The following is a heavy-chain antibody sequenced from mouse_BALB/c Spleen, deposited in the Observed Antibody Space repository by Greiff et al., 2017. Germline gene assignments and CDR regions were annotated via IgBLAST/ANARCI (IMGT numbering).Heavy chain of an antibody. V-gene: IGHV1-18*01. Sequence: VQLQQSGPELVKPGASVKISCKTSGYTFTEYTMHWVKQSHGKSLEWIGGIYPNNGGTSYNQKFKGKATLTVDKSSSTAYMELRSLTSEDSAVYYCTRSYYDSSPASFAYWGQGTLVTVSA. CDR1: GYTFTEYT. CDR2: IYPNNGGT. D-gene: IGHD1-1*01. CDR3: TRSYYDSSPASFAY. J-gene: IGHJ3*01.